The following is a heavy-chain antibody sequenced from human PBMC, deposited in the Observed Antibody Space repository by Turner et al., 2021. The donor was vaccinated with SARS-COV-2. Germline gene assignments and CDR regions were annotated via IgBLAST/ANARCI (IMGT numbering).Heavy chain of an antibody. CDR3: ARDPRAGIDY. CDR1: GGSFIGYH. V-gene: IGHV4-34*01. J-gene: IGHJ4*02. Sequence: VHLQQWGAGLLKPSETLSLTCGVDGGSFIGYHWTWVRQPPGKGLQWIGEVTYSGSTNYNPSLRGRLTISVDMSKNHFSLNLISVTAADTAMYYCARDPRAGIDYWGQGTLVTVSS. CDR2: VTYSGST. D-gene: IGHD3-10*01.